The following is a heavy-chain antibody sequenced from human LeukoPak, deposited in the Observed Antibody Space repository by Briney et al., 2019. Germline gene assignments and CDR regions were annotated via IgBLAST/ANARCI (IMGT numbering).Heavy chain of an antibody. Sequence: GASVKVSCKASGYTFTDYYMHWVRQAPGQGLEWMGWINPNSGDTNHAQNFQGRVTLTSDTSISTAYMELSSLRSDDSAVYYCAGEYCSGGSCRQGFDYWGQGTLVTVSS. CDR1: GYTFTDYY. J-gene: IGHJ4*02. D-gene: IGHD2-15*01. CDR2: INPNSGDT. V-gene: IGHV1-2*02. CDR3: AGEYCSGGSCRQGFDY.